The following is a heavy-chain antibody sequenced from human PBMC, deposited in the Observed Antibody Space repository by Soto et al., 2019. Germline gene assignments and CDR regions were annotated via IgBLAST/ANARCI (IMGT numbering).Heavy chain of an antibody. CDR3: ARAVDFWSTDYYGMDV. D-gene: IGHD3-3*01. CDR2: IIPIFGTA. CDR1: GGTFSSYA. Sequence: GASVKVSCKASGGTFSSYAISWVRQAPGQGLEWMGGIIPIFGTANYTQKFQGRVTITADESTSTAYMELSSLRSEDTAVYYCARAVDFWSTDYYGMDVWGQGTTVTVSS. J-gene: IGHJ6*02. V-gene: IGHV1-69*13.